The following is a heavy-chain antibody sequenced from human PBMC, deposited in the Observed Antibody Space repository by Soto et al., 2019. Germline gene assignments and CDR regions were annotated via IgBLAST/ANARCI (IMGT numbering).Heavy chain of an antibody. J-gene: IGHJ4*02. CDR1: GGSISSSSYY. Sequence: PSETLSLTCTVSGGSISSSSYYWGWIRQPPGKGLEWIGNIFDSGSTNYNPSLKSRVTISVDTSKNQFSLKVRSVTAADTAVYYCARVGAAAAPGYFDYWSQGTLVTVSS. D-gene: IGHD6-13*01. CDR3: ARVGAAAAPGYFDY. CDR2: IFDSGST. V-gene: IGHV4-61*05.